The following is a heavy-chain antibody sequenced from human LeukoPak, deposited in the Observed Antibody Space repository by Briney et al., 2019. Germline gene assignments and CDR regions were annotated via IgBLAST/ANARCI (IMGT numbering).Heavy chain of an antibody. J-gene: IGHJ4*02. CDR2: INPNSGGT. Sequence: ASVKVSCKASGYTFTGYYMHWVRQAPGQGLEWMGWINPNSGGTNYAQKFQGRVTVTRDTSISTAYMELSRLRSDDTAVYYCARDPEGWELLKFDYWGQGTLVTVSS. CDR3: ARDPEGWELLKFDY. V-gene: IGHV1-2*02. D-gene: IGHD1-26*01. CDR1: GYTFTGYY.